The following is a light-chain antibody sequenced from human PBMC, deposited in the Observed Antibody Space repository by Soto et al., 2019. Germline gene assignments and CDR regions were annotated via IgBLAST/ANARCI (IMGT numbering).Light chain of an antibody. CDR2: EVT. CDR3: SSYAGSNNPYV. V-gene: IGLV2-8*01. Sequence: ALTQPPSASGAPGQTVTISCTGTSGDVGGYNYVSWYQQHPGKAPKLMIYEVTKRPSGVPDRFSGSKSGNTASLTVSVLQAEDEADYYCSSYAGSNNPYVCGTGTKVTV. CDR1: SGDVGGYNY. J-gene: IGLJ1*01.